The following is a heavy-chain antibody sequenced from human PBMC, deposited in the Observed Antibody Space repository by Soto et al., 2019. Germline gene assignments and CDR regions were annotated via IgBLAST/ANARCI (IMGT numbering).Heavy chain of an antibody. D-gene: IGHD6-13*01. CDR1: GGSVSSSSYY. CDR2: TYYSAGT. CDR3: ARHAFRGYSSSWYFDD. J-gene: IGHJ4*02. Sequence: SETLSLTCNVSGGSVSSSSYYWGWIRQAPGKGLEWIVSTYYSAGTYYNPSLKSRITTSMDASKNQFSLTVTSVTAADTAIYYCARHAFRGYSSSWYFDDWGQGTPLTVSS. V-gene: IGHV4-39*01.